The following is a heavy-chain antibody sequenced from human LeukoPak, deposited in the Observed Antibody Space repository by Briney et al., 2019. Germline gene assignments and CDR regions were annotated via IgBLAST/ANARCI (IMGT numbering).Heavy chain of an antibody. V-gene: IGHV4-39*01. CDR2: IYYSGST. CDR1: GGSISSSSYY. D-gene: IGHD2-15*01. J-gene: IGHJ3*02. Sequence: KPSETLSLTCTVTGGSISSSSYYWGWIRQPPGKGLEWIGSIYYSGSTYYNPSLKSRVTISVDTSKNQFSLKLSSVTAADTAVYYCASNIRGMVVRFLAAGDAFDIWGQGTMVTVSS. CDR3: ASNIRGMVVRFLAAGDAFDI.